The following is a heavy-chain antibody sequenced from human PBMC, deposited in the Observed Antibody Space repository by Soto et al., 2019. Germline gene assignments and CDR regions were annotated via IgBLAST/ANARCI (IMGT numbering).Heavy chain of an antibody. J-gene: IGHJ5*02. D-gene: IGHD1-26*01. CDR2: VLGDRDTT. CDR3: ASEDGTKWDPIFDP. CDR1: GFNFEGYT. Sequence: EVQLVESGGVVVQPGGSLRLSCAASGFNFEGYTMHWVRQAPGKGLEWVSLVLGDRDTTHYADSVQGRFIVSRDNTKNSLYLQMNDLSTEDTALYFCASEDGTKWDPIFDPGGKVTMVTVSS. V-gene: IGHV3-43*01.